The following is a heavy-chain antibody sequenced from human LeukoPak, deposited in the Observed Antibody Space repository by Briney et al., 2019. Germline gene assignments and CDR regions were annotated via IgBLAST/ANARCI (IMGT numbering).Heavy chain of an antibody. Sequence: SVKVSCKASGGTFSSYAISWVRQAPGQGLEWMGGIIPIFGTANYAQKFQGRVTITTDESTSTAYMELSSLRSEDTAVYYCARGGSGDGYIPDAFDIWGQGTMVTVSS. CDR2: IIPIFGTA. V-gene: IGHV1-69*05. CDR1: GGTFSSYA. CDR3: ARGGSGDGYIPDAFDI. D-gene: IGHD5-24*01. J-gene: IGHJ3*02.